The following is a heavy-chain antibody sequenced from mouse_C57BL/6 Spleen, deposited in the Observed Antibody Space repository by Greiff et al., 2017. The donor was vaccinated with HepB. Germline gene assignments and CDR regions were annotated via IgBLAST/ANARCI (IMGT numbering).Heavy chain of an antibody. Sequence: EVQLVESGGGLVKPGGSLKLSCAASGFTFSSYAMSWVRQTPEKRLEWVATISDGGSYTYYPDNVKGRFTISRDNAKNNLYLQMSHLKSEDTAMYYCARGEWYFDVWGTGTTVTVSS. V-gene: IGHV5-4*01. CDR2: ISDGGSYT. CDR3: ARGEWYFDV. J-gene: IGHJ1*03. CDR1: GFTFSSYA.